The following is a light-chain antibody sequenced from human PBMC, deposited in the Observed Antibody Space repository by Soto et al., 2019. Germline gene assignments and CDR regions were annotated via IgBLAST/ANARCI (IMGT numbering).Light chain of an antibody. CDR3: SSYAGRNNFV. V-gene: IGLV2-8*01. Sequence: QSVLTQPPSASGSPGHSITISCTGTSSDVGGYNYVSWYQQHPGKAPKLMIYEVSERPSGVPDRFSGSKSSNTASLTVSGLQAEDEADYYCSSYAGRNNFVFGTGTKVTVL. CDR2: EVS. CDR1: SSDVGGYNY. J-gene: IGLJ1*01.